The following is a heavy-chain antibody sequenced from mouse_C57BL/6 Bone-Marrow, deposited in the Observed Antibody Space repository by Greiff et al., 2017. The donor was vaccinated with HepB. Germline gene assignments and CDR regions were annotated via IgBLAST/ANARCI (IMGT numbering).Heavy chain of an antibody. J-gene: IGHJ2*01. CDR2: INTGGSYT. CDR3: ARDRFDFYFDY. V-gene: IGHV5-6*01. D-gene: IGHD2-14*01. CDR1: GFAFSTSG. Sequence: EVQLVESGGDLVKPGRSLKLSCAASGFAFSTSGMSWVRQTPDKRLEWVATINTGGSYTYYAYNVRGRFTISRDTAKNTLFLLMSSLKSEDSAIYYCARDRFDFYFDYWGQGTTLTVSS.